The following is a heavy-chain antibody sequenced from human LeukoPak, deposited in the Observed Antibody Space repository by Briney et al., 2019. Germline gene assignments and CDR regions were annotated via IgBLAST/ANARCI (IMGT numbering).Heavy chain of an antibody. CDR1: GGSISIGGYS. CDR2: IYHSGST. Sequence: TSETLSLTCAVSGGSISIGGYSWSWIRQPPGKGVEWIGTIYHSGSTYYNPALKSRVTISVDRSKHQFSLKLSSVSAADTAVYYCARAPYQLLAGSGLYYYYGMDVWGQGTTVTVPS. D-gene: IGHD2-2*01. J-gene: IGHJ6*02. CDR3: ARAPYQLLAGSGLYYYYGMDV. V-gene: IGHV4-30-2*01.